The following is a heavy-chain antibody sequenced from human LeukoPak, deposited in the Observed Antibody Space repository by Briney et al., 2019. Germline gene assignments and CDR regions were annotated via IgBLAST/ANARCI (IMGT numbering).Heavy chain of an antibody. Sequence: GGSLRLSCAASGFTFSDYAMSWVRHAPGKGLEWVSTIIGSGGRTYYADSVKGRFTNSRDNSENTLYLQMNSLRAEDTAIYYCAKDILFGSYSRNFDYWGQGTLVTVSS. CDR2: IIGSGGRT. J-gene: IGHJ4*02. D-gene: IGHD1-26*01. CDR3: AKDILFGSYSRNFDY. CDR1: GFTFSDYA. V-gene: IGHV3-23*01.